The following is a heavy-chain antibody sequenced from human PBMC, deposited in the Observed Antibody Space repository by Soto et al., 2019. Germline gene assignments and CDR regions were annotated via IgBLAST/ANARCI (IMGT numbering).Heavy chain of an antibody. V-gene: IGHV3-74*01. D-gene: IGHD5-18*01. J-gene: IGHJ4*02. Sequence: EVQLLESGGGLVQPGGTLTLSCAASGFTLSHYWMHWVRQAPGRGLVWVSRVNYDGTSAHYADSVKGRFTISRDNAKKTLYLQMSSLRAEDTAIYYCVRSSSGCFDHWGQGAVVTVSS. CDR1: GFTLSHYW. CDR2: VNYDGTSA. CDR3: VRSSSGCFDH.